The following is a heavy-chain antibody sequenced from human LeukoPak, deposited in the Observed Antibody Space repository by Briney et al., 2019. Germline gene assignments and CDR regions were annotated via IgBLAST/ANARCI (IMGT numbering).Heavy chain of an antibody. J-gene: IGHJ4*02. V-gene: IGHV3-21*04. CDR3: AKVRGDSSGYYYEPYFDY. CDR2: ISSSSSYI. CDR1: GFTFSSYS. D-gene: IGHD3-22*01. Sequence: GGSLRLSCAASGFTFSSYSMNWVRQAPGKGLEWVSSISSSSSYIYYADSVKGRFTISRDNAKNSLYLQMNSLRAEDTAVYYCAKVRGDSSGYYYEPYFDYWGQGTLVTVSS.